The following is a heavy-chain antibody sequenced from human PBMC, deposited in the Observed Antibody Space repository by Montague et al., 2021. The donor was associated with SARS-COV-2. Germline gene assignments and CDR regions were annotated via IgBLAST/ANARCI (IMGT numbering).Heavy chain of an antibody. CDR3: ATAPPVGSTGWFDP. D-gene: IGHD3-10*01. CDR1: GYPLTELS. J-gene: IGHJ5*02. V-gene: IGHV1-24*01. CDR2: FDPEDGET. Sequence: SGKVSCKVSGYPLTELSMHWVRQAPGKGLEWMGGFDPEDGETIYAQKFQGRVTMTEDTSTDTAYMELSSLRSEDTAVYYCATAPPVGSTGWFDPWGQGTLVTVSS.